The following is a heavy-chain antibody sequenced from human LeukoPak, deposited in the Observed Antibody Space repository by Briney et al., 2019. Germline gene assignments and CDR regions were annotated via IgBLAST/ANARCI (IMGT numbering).Heavy chain of an antibody. J-gene: IGHJ3*02. CDR3: ARLDTAMDYSAFDI. Sequence: GGSLRLSCAASGFTFSSYSMNWARQAPGKGLEWVSSISSSSSYVHYAHSVKGRFTISRDNAKNSLYLQMNSLRAEDTAVYYCARLDTAMDYSAFDIWGQGTWSPSLQ. V-gene: IGHV3-21*01. CDR1: GFTFSSYS. D-gene: IGHD5-18*01. CDR2: ISSSSSYV.